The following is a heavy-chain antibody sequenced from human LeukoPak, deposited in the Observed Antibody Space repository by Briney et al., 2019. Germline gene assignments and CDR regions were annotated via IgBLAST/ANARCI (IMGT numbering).Heavy chain of an antibody. CDR2: INPNSGGT. V-gene: IGHV1-2*02. Sequence: GASVKVSCKASGYTFTGYYMHWVRQAPGQGLEWMGWINPNSGGTNYAQKFQGRVTMTTDTSTSTAYMELRSLRSDDTAVYYCARDRVSRGGSCFDYWGQGTLVTVSS. CDR1: GYTFTGYY. D-gene: IGHD2-15*01. J-gene: IGHJ4*02. CDR3: ARDRVSRGGSCFDY.